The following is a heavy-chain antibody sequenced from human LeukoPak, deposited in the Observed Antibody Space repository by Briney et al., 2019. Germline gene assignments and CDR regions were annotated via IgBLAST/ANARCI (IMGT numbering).Heavy chain of an antibody. J-gene: IGHJ5*02. CDR2: IYFSGSN. CDR1: GDSISSTSHY. CDR3: ARQGYDMSWFDP. D-gene: IGHD3-9*01. V-gene: IGHV4-39*01. Sequence: SSETLSLTCTVFGDSISSTSHYWGWIRQPPGKGLEWIGCIYFSGSNYYNPSLKSRLTISVDTSKNQFSLKLSSVTAADTAVYYCARQGYDMSWFDPWGQGTLVTVSS.